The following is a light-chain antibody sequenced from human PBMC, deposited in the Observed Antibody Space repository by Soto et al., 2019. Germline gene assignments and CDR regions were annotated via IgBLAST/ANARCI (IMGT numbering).Light chain of an antibody. Sequence: EIVLTQSPGTVSLSPGERATLSCRASQSISANYLAWYQQKPGQAPRLLIYGVSIRATGIPDRFAGSGSGPDFTLTISGLEPKDFAVYYCHQYGVLPKTFGQGTTVEIK. J-gene: IGKJ1*01. CDR2: GVS. CDR3: HQYGVLPKT. V-gene: IGKV3-20*01. CDR1: QSISANY.